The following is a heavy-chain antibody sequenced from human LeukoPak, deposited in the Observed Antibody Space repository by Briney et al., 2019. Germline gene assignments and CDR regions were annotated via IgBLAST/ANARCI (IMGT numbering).Heavy chain of an antibody. Sequence: PGGSLRLSCAASGFTFSSYGMHWVRQAPGKGLEWVAFIRYDGSNKYYADSVKGRFTISRDNSKNTLYLQMNSLRAEDTAVYYCATEAMIRGVSLGYFDYWGQGTLVTVSS. CDR1: GFTFSSYG. CDR3: ATEAMIRGVSLGYFDY. D-gene: IGHD3-10*01. CDR2: IRYDGSNK. V-gene: IGHV3-30*02. J-gene: IGHJ4*02.